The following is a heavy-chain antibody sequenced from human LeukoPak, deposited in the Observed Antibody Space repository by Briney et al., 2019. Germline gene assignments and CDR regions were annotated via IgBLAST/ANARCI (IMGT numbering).Heavy chain of an antibody. CDR1: GFSLTDRKVG. CDR2: IYSDDEK. V-gene: IGHV2-5*02. CDR3: AHRSLPAPEFSWFDP. J-gene: IGHJ5*02. Sequence: SGPTLVKPTQTLTLTCTFSGFSLTDRKVGVGWIRQPPGKALEWLAFIYSDDEKRYSPSLSSRLTITKDTSKNQVVLTMTNMDPVDTATYYCAHRSLPAPEFSWFDPWGQGTLVTVSS. D-gene: IGHD6-13*01.